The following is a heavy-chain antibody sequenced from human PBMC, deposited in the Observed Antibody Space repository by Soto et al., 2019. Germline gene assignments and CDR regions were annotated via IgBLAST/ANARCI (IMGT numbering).Heavy chain of an antibody. J-gene: IGHJ6*02. D-gene: IGHD6-19*01. CDR3: ARGTGSSGWSGYGMDV. V-gene: IGHV1-18*01. CDR1: GYTFTSYG. Sequence: QVQLVQSGAEVKKLGASVKVSCKASGYTFTSYGISWVRQAPGQGLEWMGWISAYNGNTNYAQKLQGRVTMTTDTSTSTGYMELRSLRSDDTAVYYCARGTGSSGWSGYGMDVWGQGTTVTVSS. CDR2: ISAYNGNT.